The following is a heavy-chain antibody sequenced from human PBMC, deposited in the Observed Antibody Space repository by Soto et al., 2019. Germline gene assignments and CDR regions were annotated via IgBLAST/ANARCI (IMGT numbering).Heavy chain of an antibody. CDR2: IYHSGST. Sequence: SVTLSLPCVVTGASHISNNSCSWVGQPPGKGLEWAGDIYHSGSTNYNPSFKSRVTISVDKSKNQFSLKLSSVTAADTVVYYCARAAQAKPLPDWAQGTLVTVS. CDR3: ARAAQAKPLPD. V-gene: IGHV4-4*02. CDR1: GASHISNNS. J-gene: IGHJ4*02.